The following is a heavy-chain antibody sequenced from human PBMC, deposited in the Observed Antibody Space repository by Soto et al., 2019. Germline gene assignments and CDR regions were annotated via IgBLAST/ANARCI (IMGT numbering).Heavy chain of an antibody. J-gene: IGHJ6*02. Sequence: GSLRLSCVASGLPVAGSYMAWVRQAPGKGLEWASVIYNDGTTYYSQSVEGRFTISRDTSKNTLYLQMDRLRDEDTAVYYCVRPLPSGQTHARDVWGQGTMVTVSS. CDR2: IYNDGTT. V-gene: IGHV3-53*01. CDR1: GLPVAGSY. CDR3: VRPLPSGQTHARDV. D-gene: IGHD3-10*01.